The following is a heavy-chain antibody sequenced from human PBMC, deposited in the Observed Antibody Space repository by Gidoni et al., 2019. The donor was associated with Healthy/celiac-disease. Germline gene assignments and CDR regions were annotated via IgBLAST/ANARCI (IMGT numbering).Heavy chain of an antibody. D-gene: IGHD1-26*01. CDR3: AKDRGGSYYWSLDY. J-gene: IGHJ4*02. CDR1: GFTFRSYA. CDR2: MSGSGGST. V-gene: IGHV3-23*01. Sequence: EVQLLESGGGLVQPGGSLRLSCAASGFTFRSYAMSWVRQSPGKGLEWVSAMSGSGGSTYYADCVKGRFTICRDNSKNTLYLQMHSLSAEDTAVYYCAKDRGGSYYWSLDYWGQVTLVTVSS.